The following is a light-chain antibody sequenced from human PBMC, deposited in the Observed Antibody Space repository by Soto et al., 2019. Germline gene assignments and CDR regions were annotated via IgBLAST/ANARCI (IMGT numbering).Light chain of an antibody. Sequence: EIVLTQSPGTLSLSPGERATLSCRASRSVSNSYLAWYQHKPGQAPRLLIYGAASRATGIPDRFSGSGSGTDFTLTISRLEPEDCAVYYCQQYGTSPGTFGQGPKLEIK. CDR1: RSVSNSY. CDR3: QQYGTSPGT. CDR2: GAA. J-gene: IGKJ2*01. V-gene: IGKV3-20*01.